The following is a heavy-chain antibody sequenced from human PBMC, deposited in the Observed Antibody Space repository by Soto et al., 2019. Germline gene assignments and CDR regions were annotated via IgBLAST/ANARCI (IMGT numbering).Heavy chain of an antibody. CDR2: ISAYNGNT. CDR1: GYTFTSYG. V-gene: IGHV1-18*01. J-gene: IGHJ6*03. Sequence: ASVKVSCKASGYTFTSYGISWVRQAPGQGLEWMGWISAYNGNTNYAQKLQGRGTMTTDTSTSTAYMELRSLRSDDTAVYYCARADEGHDSNLDYYYYMDVWGKGTTVTVSS. CDR3: ARADEGHDSNLDYYYYMDV. D-gene: IGHD4-4*01.